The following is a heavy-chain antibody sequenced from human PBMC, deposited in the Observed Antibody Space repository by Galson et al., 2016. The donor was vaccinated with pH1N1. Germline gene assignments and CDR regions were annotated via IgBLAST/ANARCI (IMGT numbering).Heavy chain of an antibody. Sequence: PALVKPTQTLTQTCTFSGFSLSTSGVGVGWIRQPPGKALEWLALIYWNDDKRYSPSLKSRLTITKDTSKNQVVLTMTNMDPVDTATYYCAHSLYGDYVGWFDPWGQGTLVTGSS. J-gene: IGHJ5*02. V-gene: IGHV2-5*01. CDR1: GFSLSTSGVG. CDR2: IYWNDDK. CDR3: AHSLYGDYVGWFDP. D-gene: IGHD4-17*01.